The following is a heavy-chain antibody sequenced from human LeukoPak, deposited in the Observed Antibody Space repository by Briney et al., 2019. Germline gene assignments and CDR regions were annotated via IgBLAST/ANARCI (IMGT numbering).Heavy chain of an antibody. CDR2: ISGSGGTT. J-gene: IGHJ4*02. D-gene: IGHD2-21*02. CDR3: AKDAYCGGDCYTSPPFDY. Sequence: PGGSLRLSCAASGFTFSSYAMSWVRQAPGKGLEWVSAISGSGGTTHYADSVKGRFTISRDRSKNTLYLQMHSLRAEDTAVYYCAKDAYCGGDCYTSPPFDYWGQGTLVTVSS. CDR1: GFTFSSYA. V-gene: IGHV3-23*01.